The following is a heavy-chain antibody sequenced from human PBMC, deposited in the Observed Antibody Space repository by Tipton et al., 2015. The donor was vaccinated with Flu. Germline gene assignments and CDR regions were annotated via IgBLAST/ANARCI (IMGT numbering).Heavy chain of an antibody. CDR1: GSSISSGGYY. Sequence: TLSLTCTVSGSSISSGGYYWSWTRQHPGKGLEWIGYIYYSGSTYYNPSLKSRVTISVDTSKNQFSLKLSSVTAADTAVYYCARDREGLSAWGQGTLVTVSS. CDR2: IYYSGST. V-gene: IGHV4-31*03. D-gene: IGHD3-3*01. J-gene: IGHJ4*02. CDR3: ARDREGLSA.